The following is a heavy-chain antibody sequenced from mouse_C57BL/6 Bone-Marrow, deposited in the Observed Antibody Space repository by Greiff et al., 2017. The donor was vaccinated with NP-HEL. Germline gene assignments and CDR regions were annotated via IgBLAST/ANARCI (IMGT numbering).Heavy chain of an antibody. D-gene: IGHD2-3*01. Sequence: EVNVVESGGGLVQPGGSMKLSCVASGFTFSNYWMNWVRQSPEKGLEWVAQIRLKSDNYATHYAESVKGRFTISRDDSKSSVYLQMNNLRAEDTGIYYCTDYDGYYFAMDYWGQGTSVTVSS. CDR1: GFTFSNYW. CDR2: IRLKSDNYAT. CDR3: TDYDGYYFAMDY. V-gene: IGHV6-3*01. J-gene: IGHJ4*01.